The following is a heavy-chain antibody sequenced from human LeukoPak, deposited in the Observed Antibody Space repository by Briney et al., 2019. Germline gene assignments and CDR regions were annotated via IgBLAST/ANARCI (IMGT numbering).Heavy chain of an antibody. J-gene: IGHJ4*02. CDR3: ARTRRPLGYCSGGSCPFDY. D-gene: IGHD2-15*01. CDR2: INPSGGST. CDR1: GYTFTSYY. V-gene: IGHV1-46*01. Sequence: ASVKVSCKASGYTFTSYYMDWVRQAPGQGLEWMGIINPSGGSTSYAQKFQGRVTMTRDTSTSTVYMELSSLRSEDTAVYYCARTRRPLGYCSGGSCPFDYWGQGTLVTVSS.